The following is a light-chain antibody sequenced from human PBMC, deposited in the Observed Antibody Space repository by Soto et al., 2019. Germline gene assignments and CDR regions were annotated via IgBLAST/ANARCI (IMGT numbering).Light chain of an antibody. CDR2: TLS. J-gene: IGKJ2*01. V-gene: IGKV2-40*01. Sequence: DIVMTQTPLSLPVTPGEPASISCRSSQSLLDSDDGTTSLDWYLQKPGQSPQLLIYTLSYRACGVADGVSGSGSGTDFTLNISRVEDEDVGVYYCMQRIEFPYTFGQGTKLEIK. CDR3: MQRIEFPYT. CDR1: QSLLDSDDGTTS.